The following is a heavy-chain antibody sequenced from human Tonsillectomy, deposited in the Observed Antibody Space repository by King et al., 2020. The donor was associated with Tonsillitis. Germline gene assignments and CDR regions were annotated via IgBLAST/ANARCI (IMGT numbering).Heavy chain of an antibody. CDR1: GFTFSSYG. D-gene: IGHD2-2*01. CDR2: ISYDGSNK. J-gene: IGHJ1*01. Sequence: VQLVESGGGVVQPGRSLRLSCAASGFTFSSYGMHWVRQAPGKGLEWAAFISYDGSNKYYADSVKGRFTISRDNSKNTLSLQMNSLRVEDTAVYYCAKVSAIIIVPAAIEHWGQGTLVIVSS. CDR3: AKVSAIIIVPAAIEH. V-gene: IGHV3-30*18.